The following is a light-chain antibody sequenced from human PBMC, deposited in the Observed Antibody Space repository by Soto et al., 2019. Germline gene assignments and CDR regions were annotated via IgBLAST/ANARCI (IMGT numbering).Light chain of an antibody. CDR2: DVS. V-gene: IGLV2-14*01. Sequence: QSALTQPASVSGSPGQSITISCTGTSSEVGGYNYVSWYQQHPGKDPKLLIYDVSNRPSGVSTRFSGSKSGNTASLTISGLQAEDEAEYYSNSYTTSNTRQIVFVTGTKVTVL. J-gene: IGLJ1*01. CDR1: SSEVGGYNY. CDR3: NSYTTSNTRQIV.